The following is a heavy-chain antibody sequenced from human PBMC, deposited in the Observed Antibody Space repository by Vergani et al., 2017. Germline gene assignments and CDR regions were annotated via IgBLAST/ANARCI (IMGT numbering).Heavy chain of an antibody. CDR1: GVSIGSNSYY. Sequence: QLQLQESGPGLVKPSETLALTCTVSGVSIGSNSYYWGWIRQPPGKGLEWFGTIYYTGTTYYNEAHKSRLTISVDTSKIQFSLNLTSVTAADTAVYYCTXHGRSGWAGYFQHWGQGTLVTASS. CDR3: TXHGRSGWAGYFQH. V-gene: IGHV4-39*01. CDR2: IYYTGTT. J-gene: IGHJ1*01. D-gene: IGHD6-19*01.